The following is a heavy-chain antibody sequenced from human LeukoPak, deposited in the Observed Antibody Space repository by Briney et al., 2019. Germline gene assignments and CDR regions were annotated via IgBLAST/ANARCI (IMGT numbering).Heavy chain of an antibody. J-gene: IGHJ5*02. D-gene: IGHD6-13*01. CDR1: GFTFSSYA. CDR2: ISGSGGST. CDR3: ARDWGAAAGTGGLGFDP. Sequence: GGSLRLSCAATGFTFSSYAMSWVRQAPGKGLEWVSAISGSGGSTYYADSVKGRFTISRDNSKNTLYLQMNSLRAEDTAVYYCARDWGAAAGTGGLGFDPWGQGTLVTVSS. V-gene: IGHV3-23*01.